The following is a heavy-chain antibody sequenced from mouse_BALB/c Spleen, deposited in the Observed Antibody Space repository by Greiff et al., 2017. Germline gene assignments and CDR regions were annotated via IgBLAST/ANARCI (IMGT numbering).Heavy chain of an antibody. V-gene: IGHV5-6-5*01. Sequence: EVNLVESGGGLVKPGGSLKLSCAASGFTFSSYAMSWVRQTPEKRLEWVASISSGGSTYYQDSVKGRFTSSRDNARNNLYLQMSSLRSEDTAMYYCARAYIATATGAMDYWGQGTSVTVSS. CDR1: GFTFSSYA. CDR2: ISSGGST. CDR3: ARAYIATATGAMDY. J-gene: IGHJ4*01. D-gene: IGHD1-2*01.